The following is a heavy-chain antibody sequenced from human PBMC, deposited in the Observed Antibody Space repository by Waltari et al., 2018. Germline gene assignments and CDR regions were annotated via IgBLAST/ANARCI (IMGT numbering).Heavy chain of an antibody. D-gene: IGHD5-12*01. J-gene: IGHJ6*01. Sequence: EVQLLESGGGWVQVGGSLRLSWAASGCYFNTCWMTWVRQAPGKGLEWVANIKNDGSQTYYGDSVKGRFTISRDNAGNSLYLQMHSLRAEDTAVYYCARDSIYSGFYSYNYGMDVWGQGTTVTVSS. V-gene: IGHV3-7*01. CDR2: IKNDGSQT. CDR1: GCYFNTCW. CDR3: ARDSIYSGFYSYNYGMDV.